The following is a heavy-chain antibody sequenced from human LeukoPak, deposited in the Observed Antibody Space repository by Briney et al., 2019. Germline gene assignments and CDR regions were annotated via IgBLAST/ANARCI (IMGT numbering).Heavy chain of an antibody. Sequence: PSETPSLTCTVSGDSITSYYWSWIRQPPGKGLEWIGYVYYSGSTSYNPSLKSRVTISVDTSKNQFSLRLSSVTAADTALYYCARKGSNWSTQFDYWGQGTLVTVSS. V-gene: IGHV4-59*08. J-gene: IGHJ4*02. CDR1: GDSITSYY. CDR2: VYYSGST. D-gene: IGHD6-13*01. CDR3: ARKGSNWSTQFDY.